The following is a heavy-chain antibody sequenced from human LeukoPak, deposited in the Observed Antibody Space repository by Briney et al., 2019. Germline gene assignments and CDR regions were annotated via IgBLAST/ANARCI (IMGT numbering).Heavy chain of an antibody. Sequence: ASVKVSCKASGGTFSSYAISWVRQAPGQGREWMGRIIPILGIANYAQKFQGRVTITADKSTSTAYMELSSLRSEDTAVYYCALTGTNYYYYMDVWGKGTTVTVSS. CDR3: ALTGTNYYYYMDV. CDR1: GGTFSSYA. V-gene: IGHV1-69*04. CDR2: IIPILGIA. J-gene: IGHJ6*03. D-gene: IGHD1-7*01.